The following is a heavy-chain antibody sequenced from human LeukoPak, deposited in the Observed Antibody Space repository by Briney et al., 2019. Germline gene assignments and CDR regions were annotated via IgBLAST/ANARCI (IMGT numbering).Heavy chain of an antibody. CDR3: AKVGKDIVVVPAATIFDY. J-gene: IGHJ4*02. D-gene: IGHD2-2*01. Sequence: GGSLRLSCAASGFTFSSYSMNWVRQAPGKGLEWVSSISSSSSYIYYADSVKGRFTISRDNAKNSLYLQMNSLRAEDTAVYYCAKVGKDIVVVPAATIFDYWGQGTLVTVSS. CDR2: ISSSSSYI. CDR1: GFTFSSYS. V-gene: IGHV3-21*04.